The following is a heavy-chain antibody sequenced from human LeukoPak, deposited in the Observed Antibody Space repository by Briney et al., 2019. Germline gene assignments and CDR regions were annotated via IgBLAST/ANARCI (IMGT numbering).Heavy chain of an antibody. D-gene: IGHD2-2*02. CDR1: GGSFSGYY. CDR3: ATGRNGVVPAPILGVGPWYNYHYMDV. CDR2: IDHSGTT. Sequence: SETLSLTCVVYGGSFSGYYWSWIRQPPGKGLEWIGEIDHSGTTNYNPSLKSRVTMSADTSKNQFSLMVSSVTAADTAVYYCATGRNGVVPAPILGVGPWYNYHYMDVWGKGTTVTVSS. J-gene: IGHJ6*03. V-gene: IGHV4-34*01.